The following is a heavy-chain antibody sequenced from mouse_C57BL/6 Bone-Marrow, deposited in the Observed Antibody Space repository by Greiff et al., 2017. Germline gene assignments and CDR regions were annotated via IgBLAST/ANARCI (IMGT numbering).Heavy chain of an antibody. CDR2: INPSRGYT. CDR3: ARGGLRLPFAY. Sequence: VMLVESGAELARPGASVKMSCKASGYTFTSYTMHWVKQRPGQGLEWIGYINPSRGYTKYNQKFKDKATLTSDKSSSTAYMQLSSLTAAYSAVYYCARGGLRLPFAYWGQGTLVTVSA. J-gene: IGHJ3*01. V-gene: IGHV1-4*01. CDR1: GYTFTSYT. D-gene: IGHD3-2*02.